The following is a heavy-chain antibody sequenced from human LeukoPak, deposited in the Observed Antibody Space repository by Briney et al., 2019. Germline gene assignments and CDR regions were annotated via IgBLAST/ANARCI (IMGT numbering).Heavy chain of an antibody. V-gene: IGHV3-21*01. CDR2: ISTSSSYI. Sequence: GGSLRLSCAASGFTFSSYSMNWVRQAPGKGLEWVSCISTSSSYIYYADSVKGRFTISRDHAKNSLYLQMNSLRAGDTAVYYCARVVGPPYHDYWGQGTLVTVSS. CDR1: GFTFSSYS. CDR3: ARVVGPPYHDY. D-gene: IGHD3-10*01. J-gene: IGHJ4*02.